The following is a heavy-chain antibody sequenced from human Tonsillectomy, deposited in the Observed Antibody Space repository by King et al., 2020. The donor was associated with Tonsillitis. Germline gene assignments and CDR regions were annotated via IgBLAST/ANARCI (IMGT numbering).Heavy chain of an antibody. CDR3: TRGGGDYESGQLNRSPLDY. CDR1: GYSFLNYD. CDR2: MNSNSLRT. V-gene: IGHV1-8*02. J-gene: IGHJ4*02. D-gene: IGHD3-16*01. Sequence: VQLVGSGAGVKKPGASVKLSCKASGYSFLNYDINWVRQAPGQGLEWVACMNSNSLRTGYARCLQGRVTLTRDTSKNTDYMELRGLTSEDTAIYYCTRGGGDYESGQLNRSPLDYWGEGTVVSVSS.